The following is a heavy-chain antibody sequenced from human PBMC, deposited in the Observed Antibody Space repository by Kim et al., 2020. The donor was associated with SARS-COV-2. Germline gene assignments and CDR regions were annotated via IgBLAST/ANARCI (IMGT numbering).Heavy chain of an antibody. CDR2: NT. V-gene: IGHV1-3*01. D-gene: IGHD5-12*01. Sequence: NTKYAKKCQGRVAIARDTSARTGYLEVNAVRSEDTAMYYCARESGHAFDYWGQGTLVTVSS. CDR3: ARESGHAFDY. J-gene: IGHJ4*02.